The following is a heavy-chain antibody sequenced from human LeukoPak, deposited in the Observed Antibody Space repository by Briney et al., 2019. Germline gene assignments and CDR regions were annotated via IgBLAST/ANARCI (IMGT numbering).Heavy chain of an antibody. V-gene: IGHV3-73*01. J-gene: IGHJ4*02. Sequence: PGGSLKLSCAASGFTFSGSAMHWVRQASGKGLEWVGRMRSKANSYATAYAASVKGRFTISRDDSKNTAYLQMNSLKTEDTAVYYCTSPSTGYSSGWATSTLDYWGQGTLVTVSS. CDR1: GFTFSGSA. CDR2: MRSKANSYAT. CDR3: TSPSTGYSSGWATSTLDY. D-gene: IGHD6-19*01.